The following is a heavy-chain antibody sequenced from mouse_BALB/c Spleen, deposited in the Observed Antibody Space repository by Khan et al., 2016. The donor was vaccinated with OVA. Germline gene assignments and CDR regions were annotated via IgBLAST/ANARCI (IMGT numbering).Heavy chain of an antibody. V-gene: IGHV5-6-5*01. J-gene: IGHJ3*01. Sequence: EVELVESGGGLVKPGGSLKLSCAASGFTFSNYAMSWVRQTPEKRLEWVASISSGGTTYFPDSVKGRFTISRDNGRNILYLQMSSLRSEDTAMYYCARDYWFTYWGQGTLVTVSA. CDR1: GFTFSNYA. CDR3: ARDYWFTY. CDR2: ISSGGTT.